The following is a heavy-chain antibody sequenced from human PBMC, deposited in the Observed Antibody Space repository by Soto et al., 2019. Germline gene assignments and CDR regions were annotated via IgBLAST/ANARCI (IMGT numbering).Heavy chain of an antibody. Sequence: ASVKVSCKASGYTFTSYAMHWVRQAPGQRLEWMGWINAGNGNTKYSQKLQGRVTITRDTSASTAYMELSSLRSEDTAVYYCARARPPYYYYGMDVWGQGTTVTVSS. J-gene: IGHJ6*02. CDR1: GYTFTSYA. CDR2: INAGNGNT. V-gene: IGHV1-3*01. CDR3: ARARPPYYYYGMDV.